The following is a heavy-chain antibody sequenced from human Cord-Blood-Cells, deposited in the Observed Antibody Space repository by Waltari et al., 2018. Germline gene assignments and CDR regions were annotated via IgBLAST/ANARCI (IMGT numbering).Heavy chain of an antibody. J-gene: IGHJ4*02. V-gene: IGHV3-30*18. CDR1: GFTFSSYG. CDR2: IWYDGSNK. CDR3: AKDDYYDSSGYFDY. Sequence: QVQLVESGGGVVQPGSALRLSCAASGFTFSSYGMRGVRPAPGKGLDWVAVIWYDGSNKYYADSVKGRFTISRDNSKNTLYLQMNSLRAEDTAMYYCAKDDYYDSSGYFDYWGQGTLVTVSS. D-gene: IGHD3-22*01.